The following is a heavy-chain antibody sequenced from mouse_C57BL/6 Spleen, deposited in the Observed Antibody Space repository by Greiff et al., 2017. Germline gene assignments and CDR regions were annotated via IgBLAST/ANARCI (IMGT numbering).Heavy chain of an antibody. J-gene: IGHJ2*01. D-gene: IGHD1-1*01. CDR3: ATTVVAAFDY. CDR1: GYAFSSYW. V-gene: IGHV1-80*01. CDR2: IYPGDGDT. Sequence: VKLMQSGAELVKPGASVKISCKASGYAFSSYWMNWVKQRPGQGLEWIGQIYPGDGDTNYNGKFKGKATLTADKSSSTAYMQLSSLASEDSAIYFCATTVVAAFDYWGQGTTLTVSS.